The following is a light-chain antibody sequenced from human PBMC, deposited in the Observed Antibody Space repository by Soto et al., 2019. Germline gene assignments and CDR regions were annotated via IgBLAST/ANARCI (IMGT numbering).Light chain of an antibody. Sequence: QSALTQPASVSGSPGHSITISCTGTSSDVGGYNYVSWYQQYPGKAPKLMIYDVSNRPSGVSNRFSGSKSGNTASLTISGLQAEDEADYYCTSYTTSSPLVFGTGTKLTV. CDR2: DVS. J-gene: IGLJ1*01. V-gene: IGLV2-14*01. CDR3: TSYTTSSPLV. CDR1: SSDVGGYNY.